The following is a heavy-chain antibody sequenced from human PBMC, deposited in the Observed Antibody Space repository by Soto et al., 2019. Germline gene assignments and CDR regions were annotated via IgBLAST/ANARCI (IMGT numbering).Heavy chain of an antibody. D-gene: IGHD5-18*01. V-gene: IGHV1-69*13. CDR1: GYTFSTYG. Sequence: ASVKVSCKASGYTFSTYGISWVRQAPGQGLEWMGWISPIFGKAKYAQKFQGRVTITADESTSTAYMELSSLRSEDTAVYYCASAWIQLWPYNWFDPWGQGTLVTVSS. CDR3: ASAWIQLWPYNWFDP. J-gene: IGHJ5*02. CDR2: ISPIFGKA.